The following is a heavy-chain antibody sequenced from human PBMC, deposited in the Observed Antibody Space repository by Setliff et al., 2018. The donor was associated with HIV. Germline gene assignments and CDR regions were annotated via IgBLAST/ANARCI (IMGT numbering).Heavy chain of an antibody. V-gene: IGHV4-59*08. CDR1: GGSIRGYY. CDR2: VFYTGST. J-gene: IGHJ4*02. Sequence: PSETLSLTCTVSGGSIRGYYWSWLRQPPGKGLEWIGYVFYTGSTTHSPSLKSRLTISVDTSQHQFSLKLTSVTAADTAVYYCARQVPIPGVAVTPIDFWGQGILVTVSS. CDR3: ARQVPIPGVAVTPIDF. D-gene: IGHD3-22*01.